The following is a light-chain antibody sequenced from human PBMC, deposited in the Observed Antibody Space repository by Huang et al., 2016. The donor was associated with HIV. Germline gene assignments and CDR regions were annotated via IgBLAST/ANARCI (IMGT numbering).Light chain of an antibody. CDR1: QSVSNN. CDR2: GAS. Sequence: EIVMTQSPATLSVSPGERATLSCRASQSVSNNLAWYQQKTGLAPTLLIYGASTRATGIPARFSGSGSGTGFTLTISSLQSEDFAVYYCQQYNNWPPEYTFGQGTKLEIK. J-gene: IGKJ2*01. V-gene: IGKV3-15*01. CDR3: QQYNNWPPEYT.